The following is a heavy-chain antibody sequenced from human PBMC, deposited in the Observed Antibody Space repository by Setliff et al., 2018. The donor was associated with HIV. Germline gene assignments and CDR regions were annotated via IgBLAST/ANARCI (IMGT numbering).Heavy chain of an antibody. CDR3: ARVGSVIQVTLFGMDV. D-gene: IGHD5-18*01. CDR2: ITYSGST. V-gene: IGHV4-59*06. Sequence: SETLSLTCIVSGASISTYSWSWIRQHPGKGLGWIGYITYSGSTYYNPSLMSRVSISPDTSKNQFSLKLTSVTAADTAVYYCARVGSVIQVTLFGMDVWGQGTTVTVSS. J-gene: IGHJ6*02. CDR1: GASISTYS.